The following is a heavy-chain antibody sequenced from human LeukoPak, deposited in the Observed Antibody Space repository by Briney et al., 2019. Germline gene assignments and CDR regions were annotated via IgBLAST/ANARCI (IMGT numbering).Heavy chain of an antibody. Sequence: SETLSLTCTVSGGSISSYYWSWIRQPPGKGLEWIGYIYYSGSTNYNPSLRSRVTISVDTSKNQFSLKLSSVTAADTSVYYCGRGGNYGDYDGYFDYWGQGTLVTVSS. CDR1: GGSISSYY. D-gene: IGHD4-17*01. J-gene: IGHJ4*02. CDR2: IYYSGST. V-gene: IGHV4-59*08. CDR3: GRGGNYGDYDGYFDY.